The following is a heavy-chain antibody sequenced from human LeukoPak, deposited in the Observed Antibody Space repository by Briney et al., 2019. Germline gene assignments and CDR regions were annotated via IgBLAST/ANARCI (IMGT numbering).Heavy chain of an antibody. J-gene: IGHJ4*02. CDR3: ARPLGVVAAYDY. D-gene: IGHD2-15*01. V-gene: IGHV3-48*03. CDR2: ICSSGSTI. Sequence: GGSLRLSCAASGFTSSSYEMNWVRQAPGKGLEWVSYICSSGSTIYYADSVKGRFTISRDNAKNSLYLQMNSLRAEDTAVYYCARPLGVVAAYDYWGQGTLVTVSS. CDR1: GFTSSSYE.